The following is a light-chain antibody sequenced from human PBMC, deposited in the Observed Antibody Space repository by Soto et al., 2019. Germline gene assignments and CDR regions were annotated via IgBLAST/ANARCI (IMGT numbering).Light chain of an antibody. J-gene: IGKJ2*01. CDR3: QQYNSYPQYN. Sequence: DIQMTQSPSSLSASVGDRVTITCRASQGISNYLAWFQQKPGKAPKSLIYAASSLQSGIPSKFSDSESGTDFPLTISSLQPENFATYGGQQYNSYPQYNFGQETKLDSK. CDR2: AAS. CDR1: QGISNY. V-gene: IGKV1-16*02.